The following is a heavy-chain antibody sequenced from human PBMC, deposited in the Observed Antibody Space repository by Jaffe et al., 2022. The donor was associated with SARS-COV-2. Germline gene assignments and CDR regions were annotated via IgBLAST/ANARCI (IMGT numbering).Heavy chain of an antibody. Sequence: QVQLVESGGGVVQPGRSLRLSCAASGFTFSSYGMHWVRQAPGKGLEWVAVISYDGSNKYYADSVKGRFTISRDNSKNTLYLQMNSLRAEDTAVYYCAKDLGYSSGLDQYYYGMDVWGQGTTVTVSS. V-gene: IGHV3-30*18. CDR2: ISYDGSNK. J-gene: IGHJ6*02. CDR1: GFTFSSYG. D-gene: IGHD6-25*01. CDR3: AKDLGYSSGLDQYYYGMDV.